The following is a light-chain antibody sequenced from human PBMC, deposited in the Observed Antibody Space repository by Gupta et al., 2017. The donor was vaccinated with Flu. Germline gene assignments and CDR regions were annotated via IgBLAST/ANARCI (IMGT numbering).Light chain of an antibody. CDR1: ENNGSSC. V-gene: IGKV3-20*01. CDR2: GAS. Sequence: LTLTARERDTATCGARENNGSSCLAWYQQKPGQAPRLLIYGASSRATGVPDRFSGSGCGTEFTLTIRRRGPEEFAVYYCQQEDSLPRTFGQGTQVEVK. J-gene: IGKJ1*01. CDR3: QQEDSLPRT.